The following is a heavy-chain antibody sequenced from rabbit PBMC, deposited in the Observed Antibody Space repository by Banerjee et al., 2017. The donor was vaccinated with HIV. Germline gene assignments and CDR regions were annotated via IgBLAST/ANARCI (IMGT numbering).Heavy chain of an antibody. CDR2: IYSTTGNT. V-gene: IGHV1S43*01. CDR1: GIDFSSYYY. D-gene: IGHD4-1*01. J-gene: IGHJ4*01. Sequence: QEQLEESGGGLVKPGGTLTLTCKASGIDFSSYYYMCWVRQAPGKGLEFIACIYSTTGNTWYASWVNGRFTISRGTSLNTVDLKMTSLTVADTASYFCARDLAGVIGWNFNLWGPGTLVTVS. CDR3: ARDLAGVIGWNFNL.